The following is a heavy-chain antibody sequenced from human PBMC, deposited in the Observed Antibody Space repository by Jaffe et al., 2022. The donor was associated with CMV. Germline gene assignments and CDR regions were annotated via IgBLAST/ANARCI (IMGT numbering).Heavy chain of an antibody. D-gene: IGHD3-10*01. CDR1: GFTVSYNY. CDR2: IYSDGST. J-gene: IGHJ6*03. V-gene: IGHV3-53*02. CDR3: ARATKGYYYVSGSFYYYMDV. Sequence: EVHLVETGGGLIQPGGSLRLSCAASGFTVSYNYMSWVRQAPGKGLEWVSVIYSDGSTYSADSVKGRFTISRDNSKNTLYLQMNNLRAEDTAVYYCARATKGYYYVSGSFYYYMDVWGKGTTVSVSS.